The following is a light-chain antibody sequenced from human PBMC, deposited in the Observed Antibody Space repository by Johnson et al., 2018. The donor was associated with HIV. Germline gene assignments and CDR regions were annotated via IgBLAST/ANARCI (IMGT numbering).Light chain of an antibody. Sequence: QLVLTQPPSVSAAPGQKVTISCSGSSYNIGNNYVSWYRQFPGTAPKLLIYENNKRPSGIPDRFSGSKSGTSATLGITGLQTGDEADYYCGTWDSSLRNVLGTGTKVTVL. J-gene: IGLJ1*01. CDR3: GTWDSSLRNV. CDR2: ENN. CDR1: SYNIGNNY. V-gene: IGLV1-51*02.